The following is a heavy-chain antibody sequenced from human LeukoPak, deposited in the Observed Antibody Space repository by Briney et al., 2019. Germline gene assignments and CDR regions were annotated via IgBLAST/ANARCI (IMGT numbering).Heavy chain of an antibody. Sequence: SETLSLTCTVSGGSISSYYWSWIRQPPGKGLEWIGYIYYSGSTNYNPSLKSRVTISVETSKNKFSLKLSSVTAADTAVYYCARRITMVRGVKRWAGYFDLWGRGTLVTVSS. CDR1: GGSISSYY. J-gene: IGHJ2*01. CDR3: ARRITMVRGVKRWAGYFDL. D-gene: IGHD3-10*01. V-gene: IGHV4-59*01. CDR2: IYYSGST.